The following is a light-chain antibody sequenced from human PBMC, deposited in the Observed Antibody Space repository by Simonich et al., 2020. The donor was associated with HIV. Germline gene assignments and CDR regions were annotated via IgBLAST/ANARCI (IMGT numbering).Light chain of an antibody. CDR3: QQYNNWPPIT. CDR1: QRVSSN. J-gene: IGKJ5*01. V-gene: IGKV3-15*01. Sequence: EIVMTQSPATLSVSPGERATLSCRASQRVSSNLAWYQQKPGQAPRLLIYGASTRATGIPARVRGRGSGTEFTLTISSMQSEDFAVYYCQQYNNWPPITFGQGTRLEIK. CDR2: GAS.